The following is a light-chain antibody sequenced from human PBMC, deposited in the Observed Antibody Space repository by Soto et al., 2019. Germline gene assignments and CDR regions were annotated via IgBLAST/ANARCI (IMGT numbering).Light chain of an antibody. J-gene: IGLJ2*01. CDR3: SSYTRSSTLVV. V-gene: IGLV2-14*01. Sequence: QSALTQPASVSGSPGQSITISCTGTSSDVGGYNYVSWYQQHPGKAPKLMIYDVSNRPSGVSNRFSGSKSGNTASLTISGLQAEDEADYYCSSYTRSSTLVVFGGGTMVTVL. CDR1: SSDVGGYNY. CDR2: DVS.